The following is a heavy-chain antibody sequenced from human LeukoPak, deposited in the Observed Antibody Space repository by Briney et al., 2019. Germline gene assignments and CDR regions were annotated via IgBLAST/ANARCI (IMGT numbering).Heavy chain of an antibody. CDR2: ISSSSSYI. CDR3: ARGYCSSTSCWGFDY. CDR1: GFTFSSYS. V-gene: IGHV3-21*01. D-gene: IGHD2-2*01. Sequence: GGSLRLSCAASGFTFSSYSMNWVRQAPGKGLEWVSSISSSSSYIYYADSVKGRFTISRDNVKNSLYLQMNSLRAEDTAVYYCARGYCSSTSCWGFDYWGQGTLVTVSS. J-gene: IGHJ4*02.